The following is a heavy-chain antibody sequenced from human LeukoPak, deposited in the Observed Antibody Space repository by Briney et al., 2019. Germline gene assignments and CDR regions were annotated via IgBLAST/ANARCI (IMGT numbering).Heavy chain of an antibody. CDR3: AKVPIAAAGTYFDY. D-gene: IGHD6-13*01. CDR2: ISGSGGST. J-gene: IGHJ4*02. V-gene: IGHV3-23*01. CDR1: GFTFSSYA. Sequence: PGGSLRLSCAASGFTFSSYAMSWVRQAPGEGLGWVSAISGSGGSTYYADSLKGRFTISRDNSKNTLYLQMNSLRAEDTALYYCAKVPIAAAGTYFDYWGQGTLVTVSS.